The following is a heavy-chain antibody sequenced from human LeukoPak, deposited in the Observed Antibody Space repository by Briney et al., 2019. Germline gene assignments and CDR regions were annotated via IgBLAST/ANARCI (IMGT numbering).Heavy chain of an antibody. D-gene: IGHD3-22*01. Sequence: PGGSLRLSCAASGFIFTNYAMYWVRQAPGKGLEWVSYISSSSSTIYYADSVKGRFTISRDNAKNSLYLQMNSLRAEDTAVYYCARGAYYYEDWGQGTLVTVSS. J-gene: IGHJ4*02. CDR2: ISSSSSTI. V-gene: IGHV3-48*01. CDR3: ARGAYYYED. CDR1: GFIFTNYA.